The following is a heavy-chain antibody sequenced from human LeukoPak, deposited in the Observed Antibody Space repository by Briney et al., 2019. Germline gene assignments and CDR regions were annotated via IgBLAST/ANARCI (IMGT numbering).Heavy chain of an antibody. CDR2: ISWNSGSI. J-gene: IGHJ5*02. V-gene: IGHV3-9*01. D-gene: IGHD2-15*01. Sequence: GGSLRLSCAASGFTFDDYAMHWVRQAPGKGLEWVSGISWNSGSIGYADSVKGRFTISRDNAKNSLYLQMNSLRAEDTALYYCAKDPTPHCSGGSCYSWFDPWGQGTLVTVSS. CDR3: AKDPTPHCSGGSCYSWFDP. CDR1: GFTFDDYA.